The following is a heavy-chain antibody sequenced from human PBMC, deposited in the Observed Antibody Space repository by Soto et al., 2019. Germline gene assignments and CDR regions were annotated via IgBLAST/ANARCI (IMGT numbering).Heavy chain of an antibody. J-gene: IGHJ6*02. Sequence: SVKVSFKASGGTFSSYAISWVRQAPGQGLEGMGGIIPIFGTANYAQKFQGRVTITADESTSTPYMEVSSLRSEDTAVYYCARGSGSGYVGSLHYYCGMDVWGQGTTVT. CDR1: GGTFSSYA. V-gene: IGHV1-69*13. CDR3: ARGSGSGYVGSLHYYCGMDV. D-gene: IGHD5-12*01. CDR2: IIPIFGTA.